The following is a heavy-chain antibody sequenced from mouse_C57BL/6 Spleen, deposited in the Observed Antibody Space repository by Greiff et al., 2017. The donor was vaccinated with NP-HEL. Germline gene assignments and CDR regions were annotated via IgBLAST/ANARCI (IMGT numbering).Heavy chain of an antibody. CDR3: AIRIYGSSLYAMDY. Sequence: QVQLQQPGAELVRPGSSVKLSCKASGYTFTSYWMDWVKQRPGQGLEWIGNIYTSDSETHYNQKFKDKATLTVDKSSSTAYMQLISLTSEDSAVYYCAIRIYGSSLYAMDYWGQGTSVTVSS. CDR1: GYTFTSYW. J-gene: IGHJ4*01. CDR2: IYTSDSET. D-gene: IGHD1-1*01. V-gene: IGHV1-61*01.